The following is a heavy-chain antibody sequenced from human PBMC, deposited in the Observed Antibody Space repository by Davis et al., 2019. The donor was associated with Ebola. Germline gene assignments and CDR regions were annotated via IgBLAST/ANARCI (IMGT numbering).Heavy chain of an antibody. D-gene: IGHD5/OR15-5a*01. V-gene: IGHV3-11*01. CDR3: ARHSVYDVRWGD. CDR1: GFSFTDYY. CDR2: ISGNGGFT. J-gene: IGHJ4*02. Sequence: GESLKISCVASGFSFTDYYMSWIRQAPGKGLEWLAYISGNGGFTEYAGAVKGRFTISRDNARNSLFLQMDSLRVDDTGVYYCARHSVYDVRWGDWGQGNLVTVSP.